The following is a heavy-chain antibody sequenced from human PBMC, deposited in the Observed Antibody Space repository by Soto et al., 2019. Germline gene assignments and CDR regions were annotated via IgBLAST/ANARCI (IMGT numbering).Heavy chain of an antibody. J-gene: IGHJ2*01. CDR2: IIPILGIA. CDR1: GGTFSSYT. D-gene: IGHD2-2*01. Sequence: QVQLVQSGAEVKKPGSSVKVSCNASGGTFSSYTISWVRQAPGQGLEWMGRIIPILGIANYAQKFQGIVTITADKYTSTAYMELSSLRSEDTALYYCARGYCSSTSCQRWYFDLWGRGTLVTVSS. V-gene: IGHV1-69*02. CDR3: ARGYCSSTSCQRWYFDL.